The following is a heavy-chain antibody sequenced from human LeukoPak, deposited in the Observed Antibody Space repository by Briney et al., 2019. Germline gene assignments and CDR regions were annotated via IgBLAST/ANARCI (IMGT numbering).Heavy chain of an antibody. J-gene: IGHJ4*02. D-gene: IGHD5-12*01. Sequence: SVKVSCKASGGTFSSYAITWVRQAPGQGLEWMGGIIPMFDTADYAQKFQDRVTITADESTSTAYMELSSLRSEDTAVYYCARCPWLRDGQGAYYFDYWGQGTLVTVSS. CDR3: ARCPWLRDGQGAYYFDY. CDR1: GGTFSSYA. CDR2: IIPMFDTA. V-gene: IGHV1-69*13.